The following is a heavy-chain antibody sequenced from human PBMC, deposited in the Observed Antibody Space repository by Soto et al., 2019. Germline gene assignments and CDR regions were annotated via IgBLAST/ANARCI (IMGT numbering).Heavy chain of an antibody. J-gene: IGHJ6*02. CDR3: ARGHYYYGMDV. V-gene: IGHV4-38-2*01. Sequence: PSETLSLACAASGYSISSGYYWGWIRQPPGKGLEWIGSIYHSGSTYYNPSLKSRVTISVDTSENQFSLKLSSVTAADTAVYYCARGHYYYGMDVWGQGTTVTVSS. CDR2: IYHSGST. CDR1: GYSISSGYY.